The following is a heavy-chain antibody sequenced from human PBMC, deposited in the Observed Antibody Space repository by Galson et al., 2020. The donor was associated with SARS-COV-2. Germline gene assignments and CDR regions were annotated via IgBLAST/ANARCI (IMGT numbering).Heavy chain of an antibody. D-gene: IGHD3-10*01. CDR1: GFTFYSYA. V-gene: IGHV3-23*01. CDR2: ISGDGGST. CDR3: ARGEGSVWFGEPHYFDY. Sequence: GFTFYSYAMGWVRQAPGKGLVWVSGISGDGGSTYDADSVEGRFTISRDNSKNTLYLQMNSLRAEDTAVYYCARGEGSVWFGEPHYFDYWGQGALLTVSS. J-gene: IGHJ4*02.